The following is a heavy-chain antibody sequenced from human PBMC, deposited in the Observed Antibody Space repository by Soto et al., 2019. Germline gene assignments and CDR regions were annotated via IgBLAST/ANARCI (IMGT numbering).Heavy chain of an antibody. V-gene: IGHV1-3*01. CDR1: GYTFTSYA. J-gene: IGHJ6*02. CDR3: ASERSAGYSSSWYGNYYYYGMDV. D-gene: IGHD6-13*01. Sequence: ASVKVSCKASGYTFTSYAMHWVRQAPGQRLEWMGWINAGNGNTKYSQKFQGRVTITRDTSASTAYMELSSLRSEDTAVYYCASERSAGYSSSWYGNYYYYGMDVWGQGTTDT. CDR2: INAGNGNT.